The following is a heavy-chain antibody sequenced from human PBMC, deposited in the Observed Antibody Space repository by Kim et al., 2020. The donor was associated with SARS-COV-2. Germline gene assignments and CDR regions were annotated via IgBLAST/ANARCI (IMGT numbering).Heavy chain of an antibody. CDR3: ARDYPRYGGYEGYFDY. CDR2: IWYDGSNK. J-gene: IGHJ4*02. CDR1: GFTFSSYG. Sequence: GGSLRLSCAASGFTFSSYGMHWVRQAPGKGLEWVAVIWYDGSNKYYADSVKGRFTISRDNSKNTLYLQMNSLRAEDTAVYYCARDYPRYGGYEGYFDYWGQGTLVTVSS. V-gene: IGHV3-33*01. D-gene: IGHD5-12*01.